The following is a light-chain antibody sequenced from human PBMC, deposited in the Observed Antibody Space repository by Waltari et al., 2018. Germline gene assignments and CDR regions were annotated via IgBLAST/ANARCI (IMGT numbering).Light chain of an antibody. J-gene: IGLJ3*02. V-gene: IGLV2-23*02. Sequence: QSALTQTATVSGSPGQSITLSCSGTSSDIGNYNLFSWYQQHPGKAPTLIIYDVNKRPSGVSNRFSGSKSGNTAFLTISGLQTADEADYYCCSYAGSAISVFGGGTKVTVL. CDR3: CSYAGSAISV. CDR1: SSDIGNYNL. CDR2: DVN.